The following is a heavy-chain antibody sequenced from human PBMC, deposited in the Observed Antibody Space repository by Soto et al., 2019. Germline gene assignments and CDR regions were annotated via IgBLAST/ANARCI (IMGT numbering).Heavy chain of an antibody. CDR1: GVTFSDYY. J-gene: IGHJ3*02. CDR3: ARSDLGYCSSTSCYTPSPDDAFDI. CDR2: ISSSGSTI. D-gene: IGHD2-2*02. Sequence: GGSLRLSCAASGVTFSDYYMSWIRQAPGKGLECVSYISSSGSTIYYADSVKGRFTISRDNAKNSLYLQMNSLRAEDTAVYYCARSDLGYCSSTSCYTPSPDDAFDIWGQGTMVTVSS. V-gene: IGHV3-11*01.